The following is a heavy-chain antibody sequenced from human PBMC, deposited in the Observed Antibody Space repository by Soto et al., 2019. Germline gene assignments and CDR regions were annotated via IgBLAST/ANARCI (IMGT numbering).Heavy chain of an antibody. CDR1: GGSLNNYY. V-gene: IGHV4-4*07. Sequence: PSETLSLTCTVSGGSLNNYYWSWIRQPAGKGLEWIGRIYTVGSTNYNPSLKSRVTMSIDTPKNQFSLRLTSVTAADTAVYYCARSPLTHSYAQFDSWGQGSLVTVS. CDR2: IYTVGST. D-gene: IGHD3-16*01. J-gene: IGHJ4*02. CDR3: ARSPLTHSYAQFDS.